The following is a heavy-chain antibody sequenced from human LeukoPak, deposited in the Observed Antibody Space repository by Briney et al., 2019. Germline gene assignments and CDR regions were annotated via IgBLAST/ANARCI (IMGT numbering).Heavy chain of an antibody. V-gene: IGHV4-61*02. CDR1: GGSISSGSYY. Sequence: NSSQTLSLTCSVSGGSISSGSYYWSWIRQPAGKGLEWIGRIYTSGSTKYNPSLKSRVTISVDTSKNQFSLKLSSVTAADTAVYYCARDCSSTSCRPIDYWGQGTLVTVSS. CDR2: IYTSGST. J-gene: IGHJ4*02. CDR3: ARDCSSTSCRPIDY. D-gene: IGHD2-2*01.